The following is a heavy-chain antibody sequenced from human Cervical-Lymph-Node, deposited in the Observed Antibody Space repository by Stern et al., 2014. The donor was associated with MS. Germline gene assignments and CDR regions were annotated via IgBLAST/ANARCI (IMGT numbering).Heavy chain of an antibody. J-gene: IGHJ6*02. CDR3: AHTMGRVYEISTGHSRYYGLDV. V-gene: IGHV2-5*02. Sequence: QVTLRESGPTLVKPTQTLTLTCTFSGFSLSTSGVGVGWIRQPPGKALEWLALIYWDDHKSNSPSLKSRLTITGDTSKNQVVLTVTNLDPVDTATYYCAHTMGRVYEISTGHSRYYGLDVWGQGTTVTVSS. CDR1: GFSLSTSGVG. CDR2: IYWDDHK. D-gene: IGHD3-9*01.